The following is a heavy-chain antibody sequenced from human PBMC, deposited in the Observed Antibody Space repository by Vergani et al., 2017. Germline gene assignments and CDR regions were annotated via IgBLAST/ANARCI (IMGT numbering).Heavy chain of an antibody. CDR2: IIPILGIA. CDR1: GGTFSSYA. D-gene: IGHD6-6*01. V-gene: IGHV1-69*04. Sequence: QVQLVQSGAEVKKPGSSVKVSCKASGGTFSSYAISWLRQAPGQGLKWLGRIIPILGIANYAQKFQGRVTITADKSTGTAYMELSSLRSGDPAVYYCASPVAHSSSAIYYYYGMDVWGQGSTVTVSS. CDR3: ASPVAHSSSAIYYYYGMDV. J-gene: IGHJ6*02.